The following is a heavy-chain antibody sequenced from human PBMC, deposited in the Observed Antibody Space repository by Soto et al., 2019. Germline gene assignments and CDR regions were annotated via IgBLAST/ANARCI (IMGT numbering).Heavy chain of an antibody. Sequence: ESGGGLVKPGGSLRLSCAASGFTFSSYSMNWVRQAPGRGLEWVSSISSRSSYIYYADSVKGRFTISRDNAKNSLYLQMNSLRAEDTAVYYCARARYSDSSGYYVPFDYWGQGTLVTVSS. J-gene: IGHJ4*02. CDR2: ISSRSSYI. CDR1: GFTFSSYS. V-gene: IGHV3-21*01. CDR3: ARARYSDSSGYYVPFDY. D-gene: IGHD3-22*01.